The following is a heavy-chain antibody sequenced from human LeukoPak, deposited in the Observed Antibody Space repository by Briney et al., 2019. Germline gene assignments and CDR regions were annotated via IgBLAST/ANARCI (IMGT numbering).Heavy chain of an antibody. V-gene: IGHV3-53*01. J-gene: IGHJ4*02. CDR2: IYSGGST. CDR1: GFTVSSNY. CDR3: ARGLKSGYSYGPIDY. D-gene: IGHD5-18*01. Sequence: GGSLRLSCAASGFTVSSNYMSWVRQAPGKGLEWVSVIYSGGSTYYADPVKGRFTISRDNSKNTLYLQMNSLRAEDTAVYYCARGLKSGYSYGPIDYWGQGTLVTVSS.